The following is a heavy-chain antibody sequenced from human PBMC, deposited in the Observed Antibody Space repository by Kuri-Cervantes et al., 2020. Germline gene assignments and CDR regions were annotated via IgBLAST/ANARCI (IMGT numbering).Heavy chain of an antibody. V-gene: IGHV1-2*04. CDR3: ARSVGPTAPLDY. J-gene: IGHJ4*02. CDR2: INPNSGGP. D-gene: IGHD1-26*01. Sequence: ASVKVSCKASGYTFSDYYIHWVRQAPGQGLEWMGWINPNSGGPNYAQKFQGWVTMTRDTSISTAYMEKNRLRSDDTAVYYCARSVGPTAPLDYWGQGTLVTVSS. CDR1: GYTFSDYY.